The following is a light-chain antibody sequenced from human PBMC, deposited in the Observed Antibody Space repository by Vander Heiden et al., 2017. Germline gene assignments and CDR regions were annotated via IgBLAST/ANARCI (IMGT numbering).Light chain of an antibody. CDR1: ALLKQY. V-gene: IGLV3-25*03. CDR3: QSADSSGTYVV. J-gene: IGLJ2*01. CDR2: KDS. Sequence: SYDLTQPPSVSVSPGQTARITCSGDALLKQYAYWYQQKPGQAPVLVIYKDSERPSGIPERFSGSSSGTTVTLTISGVQAEDEADYYCQSADSSGTYVVFGGGTKLTVL.